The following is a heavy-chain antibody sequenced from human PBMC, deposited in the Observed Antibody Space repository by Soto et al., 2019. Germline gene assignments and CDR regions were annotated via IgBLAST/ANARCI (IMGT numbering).Heavy chain of an antibody. CDR1: GFTFSSYS. Sequence: EVQLVESGGGLVKPGGSLRLSCAASGFTFSSYSMNWVRQAPGKGLEWVSSISSSSRYIYYADSVKGRFTISRDNAKNSLYLQMNSLRAEDTAVYYCAKGKGMVRGYYYYYGMDVWGQGTTVTVSS. CDR3: AKGKGMVRGYYYYYGMDV. D-gene: IGHD3-10*01. CDR2: ISSSSRYI. V-gene: IGHV3-21*01. J-gene: IGHJ6*02.